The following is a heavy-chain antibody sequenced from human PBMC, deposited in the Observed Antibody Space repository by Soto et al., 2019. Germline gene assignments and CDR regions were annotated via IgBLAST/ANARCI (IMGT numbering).Heavy chain of an antibody. V-gene: IGHV3-23*01. J-gene: IGHJ4*02. CDR1: GFTFSSHA. CDR3: ASRSSSWYVDY. D-gene: IGHD6-13*01. CDR2: ISGNGDST. Sequence: EVQLLESGGGLVQPGGSLRLSCAVSGFTFSSHAMNWVRQAPGKGLGWVSVISGNGDSTYYADSVKGRFTISRDNSEIALYLQMITLRADYTAVYYWASRSSSWYVDYWGQGTLITVSS.